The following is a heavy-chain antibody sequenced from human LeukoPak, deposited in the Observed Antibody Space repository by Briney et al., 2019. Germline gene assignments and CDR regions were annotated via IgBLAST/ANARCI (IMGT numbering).Heavy chain of an antibody. CDR3: ARGGRFGYYGMDV. CDR2: ISYDGSNK. Sequence: GRSLRLSCAASGFTFSTYGMHWVRQAPGKGLEWVAVISYDGSNKYYADSVKGRFTISRDNSKNTLYLQMNSLRAEDTAVYYCARGGRFGYYGMDVWGQGTTVTVSS. V-gene: IGHV3-30*03. J-gene: IGHJ6*02. CDR1: GFTFSTYG. D-gene: IGHD3-16*01.